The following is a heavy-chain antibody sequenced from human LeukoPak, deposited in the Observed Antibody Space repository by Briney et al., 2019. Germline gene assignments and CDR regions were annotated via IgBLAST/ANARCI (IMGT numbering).Heavy chain of an antibody. D-gene: IGHD2-15*01. V-gene: IGHV1-46*01. CDR1: GYTFTSYY. J-gene: IGHJ3*02. Sequence: ASVKVSCKASGYTFTSYYMHWVRQAPGQGLEWMGIINPSGGSTSYAQKFQGRVTMTRDTSTSTVYMELSSLRSEDTAVYYCASGQGGCSGASCYYDAFDIWGQGTMVTVSS. CDR2: INPSGGST. CDR3: ASGQGGCSGASCYYDAFDI.